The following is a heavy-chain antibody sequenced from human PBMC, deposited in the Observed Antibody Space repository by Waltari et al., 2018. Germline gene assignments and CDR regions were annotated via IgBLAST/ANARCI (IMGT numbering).Heavy chain of an antibody. CDR2: INPNSGGT. V-gene: IGHV1-2*02. Sequence: QVQLVQSGAEVKKPGSSVKVSCKASGGTFSSYAISWVRQAPGQGLEWMGWINPNSGGTNYAQKFQGRVTMTRDTSISTAYMELSRLRSDDTAVYYCARDADGSGRINWFDPWGQGTLVTVSS. J-gene: IGHJ5*02. CDR1: GGTFSSYA. D-gene: IGHD3-10*01. CDR3: ARDADGSGRINWFDP.